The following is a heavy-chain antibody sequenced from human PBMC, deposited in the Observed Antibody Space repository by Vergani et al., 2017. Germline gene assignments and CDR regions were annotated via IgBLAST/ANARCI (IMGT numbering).Heavy chain of an antibody. CDR3: ARFPRYCSGGSCYPNGFDP. CDR1: GGSISSYY. D-gene: IGHD2-15*01. V-gene: IGHV4-59*08. Sequence: QVQLQESGPGLVKPSETLSLTCTVSGGSISSYYWSWIRQPPGKGLEWIGYIYYSGSTNYNPSLKSRVTISVDTSKSQFSLKLSSVTAADTAVYYCARFPRYCSGGSCYPNGFDPWGQGTLVTVSS. J-gene: IGHJ5*02. CDR2: IYYSGST.